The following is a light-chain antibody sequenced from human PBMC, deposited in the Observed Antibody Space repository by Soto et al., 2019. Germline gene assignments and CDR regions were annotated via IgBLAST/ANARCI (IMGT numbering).Light chain of an antibody. Sequence: DIQMTQSPSTLSASVGDRVTITCRASQNINTWLAWYQQKPGKAPNLLIYDASSLESGVPSRFSGSGSGTEFTLTISSLQPDDFATYYCQQYKSYSRTFGQGTKVDIK. J-gene: IGKJ1*01. CDR3: QQYKSYSRT. V-gene: IGKV1-5*01. CDR1: QNINTW. CDR2: DAS.